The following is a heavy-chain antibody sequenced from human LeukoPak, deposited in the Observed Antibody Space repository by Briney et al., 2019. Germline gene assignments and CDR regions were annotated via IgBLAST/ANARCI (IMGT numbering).Heavy chain of an antibody. CDR3: ARGSYGYSGYDFYDYYYYYMDV. Sequence: SETLSLTCAVYGGSFSGYYWSWIRQTPGKGLEWIGWIYYSGSTYYNPSLKSRVTISVDTSKNQFSLKLSSVTAADTAVYYCARGSYGYSGYDFYDYYYYYMDVWGKGTTVTVSS. V-gene: IGHV4-34*01. J-gene: IGHJ6*03. CDR2: IYYSGST. D-gene: IGHD5-12*01. CDR1: GGSFSGYY.